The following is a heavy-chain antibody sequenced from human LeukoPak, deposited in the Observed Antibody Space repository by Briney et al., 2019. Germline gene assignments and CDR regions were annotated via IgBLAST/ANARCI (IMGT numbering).Heavy chain of an antibody. CDR1: GGSFSGYY. J-gene: IGHJ3*02. V-gene: IGHV4-34*01. CDR2: INHSGST. D-gene: IGHD3-16*01. CDR3: ARGEGDYVWGSDRHGAFDI. Sequence: SETLSLTCAVYGGSFSGYYWSWIRQPPGKGLEWIGEINHSGSTNYNPSLKSRVTISVDTSKNQFSLKLSSVTAADTAVYYCARGEGDYVWGSDRHGAFDIWGQGTTVSVSS.